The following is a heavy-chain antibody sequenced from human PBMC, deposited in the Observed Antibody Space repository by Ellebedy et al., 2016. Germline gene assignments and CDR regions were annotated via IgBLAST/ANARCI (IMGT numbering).Heavy chain of an antibody. CDR1: GGSMASSNYY. J-gene: IGHJ2*01. CDR2: IHSTENT. Sequence: GSLRLSXTVSGGSMASSNYYWGWIRQPPGKGLEWVGSIHSTENTYYNPSLRSRLTISLDKSKKTFSLKLTSVTAADTAVYYCAKQGPNLHWYFDLWGRGAVITVSS. V-gene: IGHV4-39*01. CDR3: AKQGPNLHWYFDL. D-gene: IGHD1-14*01.